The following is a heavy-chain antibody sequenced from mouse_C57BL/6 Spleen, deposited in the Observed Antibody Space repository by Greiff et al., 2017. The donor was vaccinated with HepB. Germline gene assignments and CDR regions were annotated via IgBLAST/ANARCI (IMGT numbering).Heavy chain of an antibody. CDR3: ARITTVVATEAMDY. D-gene: IGHD1-1*01. V-gene: IGHV5-6*01. CDR1: GFTFSSYG. J-gene: IGHJ4*01. Sequence: EVQLVESGGDLVKPGGSLKLSCAASGFTFSSYGMSWVRQTPDKRLEWVATISSGGSYTYYPDSVKGRFTISRDNAKNTLYLQMSSLKSEDTAMYYCARITTVVATEAMDYWGQGTSVTVSS. CDR2: ISSGGSYT.